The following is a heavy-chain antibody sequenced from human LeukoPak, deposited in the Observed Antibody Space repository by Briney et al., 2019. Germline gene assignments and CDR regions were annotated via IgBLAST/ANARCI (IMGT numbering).Heavy chain of an antibody. J-gene: IGHJ4*02. CDR2: ISSSSSYI. CDR3: ARVKCGGDCSSPSFDY. Sequence: GGSLRLSCAASGFTFSSYSMNWVRQAPGKGLEWVSSISSSSSYIYYADSVKGRFTISGDNSKNTLYLQMNSLRAEDTAVYYCARVKCGGDCSSPSFDYWGQGTLVTVSS. V-gene: IGHV3-21*01. D-gene: IGHD2-21*02. CDR1: GFTFSSYS.